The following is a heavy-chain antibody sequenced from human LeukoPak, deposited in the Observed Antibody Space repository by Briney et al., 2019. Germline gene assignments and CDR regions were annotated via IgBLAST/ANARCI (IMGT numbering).Heavy chain of an antibody. CDR2: INPSGGST. D-gene: IGHD5-24*01. V-gene: IGHV1-46*01. J-gene: IGHJ4*02. Sequence: ASVKVSCKASGYTFTSYYMHWVRQAPGQGLEWMGIINPSGGSTSYAQKFQGRVTITADESTSTAYMELSSLRSEDTAVYYCARGGDGYNYHFDYWGQGTLVTVSS. CDR1: GYTFTSYY. CDR3: ARGGDGYNYHFDY.